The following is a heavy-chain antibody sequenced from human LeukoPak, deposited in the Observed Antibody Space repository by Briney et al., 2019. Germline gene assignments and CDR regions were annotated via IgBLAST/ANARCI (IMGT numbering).Heavy chain of an antibody. CDR3: AKDRLIAVAGPTA. CDR2: ISGSGGST. CDR1: GFTFSSYA. Sequence: PGGSLRLSCAASGFTFSSYAMSWVRQAPGKGLEWVSAISGSGGSTYYADSVKGRFTISRDNSKNTLYLQINSLGAEDTAVYYCAKDRLIAVAGPTAWGQGTLVTVSS. J-gene: IGHJ5*02. V-gene: IGHV3-23*01. D-gene: IGHD6-19*01.